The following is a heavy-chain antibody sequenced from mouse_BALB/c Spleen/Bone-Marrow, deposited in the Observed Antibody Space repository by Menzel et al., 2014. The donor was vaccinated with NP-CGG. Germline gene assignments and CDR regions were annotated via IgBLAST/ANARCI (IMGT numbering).Heavy chain of an antibody. V-gene: IGHV7-1*02. CDR2: SRNKANDYST. Sequence: EVQGVESGGGLVQPGGSLRLSCETSGFTFSDFYMEWVRQPPGKRLEWIAASRNKANDYSTEYSASVKGRFIVSRDTSQSILYLQMNALRAEDSAMYYCTRDGRFRRPVDYWGQGTSVTVSS. CDR1: GFTFSDFY. CDR3: TRDGRFRRPVDY. J-gene: IGHJ4*01.